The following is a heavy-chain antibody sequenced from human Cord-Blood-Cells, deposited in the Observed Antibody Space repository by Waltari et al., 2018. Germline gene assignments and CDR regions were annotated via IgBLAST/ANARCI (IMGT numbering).Heavy chain of an antibody. CDR2: ISWNSGSL. CDR1: GFTFDDYA. D-gene: IGHD3-16*01. Sequence: EVQLVESGGGLVQPGRSLRLSCAASGFTFDDYAMHWVRQAPGKGLAWVSGISWNSGSLGYADSVKGRFTISRDNAKNSLYLRMISLRAQDTALYYCAKLGAGYWGQGTLVTVSS. J-gene: IGHJ4*02. V-gene: IGHV3-9*01. CDR3: AKLGAGY.